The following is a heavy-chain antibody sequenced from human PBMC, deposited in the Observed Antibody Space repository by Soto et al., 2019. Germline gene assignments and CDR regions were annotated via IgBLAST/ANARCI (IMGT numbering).Heavy chain of an antibody. CDR3: ASGFSSSWYSTHFQH. Sequence: SETLSLTCAVYGGSFSGYYWSWIRQPPGKGLEWIGEINHSGSTNYNPSLKSRVTISVDTSKNQFSLKLSSVTAADTAVYYCASGFSSSWYSTHFQHWGQGTLVTVSS. CDR2: INHSGST. V-gene: IGHV4-34*01. D-gene: IGHD6-13*01. CDR1: GGSFSGYY. J-gene: IGHJ1*01.